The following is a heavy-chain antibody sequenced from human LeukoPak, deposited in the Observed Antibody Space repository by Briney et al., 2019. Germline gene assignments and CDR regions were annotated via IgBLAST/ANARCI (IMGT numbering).Heavy chain of an antibody. CDR2: INPNSGDT. CDR1: GYTFTGYY. CDR3: AKDQGRGYTYGLYYFDY. Sequence: ASVKVSCKASGYTFTGYYLHWVRQAPGQGLEWMGWINPNSGDTNYAQKFQGRVTMTRDTSVSTAYMELSRLRSDDTAVYYCAKDQGRGYTYGLYYFDYWGQGTLVTVSS. D-gene: IGHD5-18*01. J-gene: IGHJ4*02. V-gene: IGHV1-2*02.